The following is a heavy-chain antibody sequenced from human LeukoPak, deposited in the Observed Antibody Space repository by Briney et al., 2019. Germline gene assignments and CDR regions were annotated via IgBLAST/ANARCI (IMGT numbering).Heavy chain of an antibody. CDR1: GDTFSSYA. V-gene: IGHV1-69*04. D-gene: IGHD3-22*01. Sequence: SVKVSCRASGDTFSSYAISWVRQAPGQGLEWMGSIIPILGITNYAQKFQGRVTITADKSTSTAYMELSSLRSEDTAVYYCARARRLGIYYYDSSGYYDYWGQGNLVTVSS. J-gene: IGHJ4*02. CDR3: ARARRLGIYYYDSSGYYDY. CDR2: IIPILGIT.